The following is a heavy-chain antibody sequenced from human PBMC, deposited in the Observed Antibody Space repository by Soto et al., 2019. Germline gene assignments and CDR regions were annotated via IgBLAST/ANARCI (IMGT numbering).Heavy chain of an antibody. Sequence: QVQLQESGPGLVKPSETLSLTCTVSGVSITPYFWSWIRQPAGKAPEWVGHIYASGRTTYNPSLKSRVTMCVSQTQVALRLTSVTAADTAVYYCARHFDVDPSLDQYYFDLWGRGALVTVSS. CDR3: ARHFDVDPSLDQYYFDL. CDR1: GVSITPYF. J-gene: IGHJ2*01. CDR2: IYASGRT. V-gene: IGHV4-4*07. D-gene: IGHD3-9*01.